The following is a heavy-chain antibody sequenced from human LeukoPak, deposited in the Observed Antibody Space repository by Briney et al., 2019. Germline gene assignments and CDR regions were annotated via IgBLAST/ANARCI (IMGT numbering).Heavy chain of an antibody. J-gene: IGHJ6*03. V-gene: IGHV4-4*07. CDR2: IYTSGST. Sequence: SETLSLTCTVSGGSISSHYWSWIRQPAGKGLEWIGRIYTSGSTNYNPSLKSRVTMSVDKTKNQFSLKLNSVTAADTAVYYCAREVCLWLGSHEGGKGYYYYYMDVWGKGTTVTISS. CDR1: GGSISSHY. D-gene: IGHD3-10*01. CDR3: AREVCLWLGSHEGGKGYYYYYMDV.